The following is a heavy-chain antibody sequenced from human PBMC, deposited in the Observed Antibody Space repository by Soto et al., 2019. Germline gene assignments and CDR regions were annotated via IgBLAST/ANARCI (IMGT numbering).Heavy chain of an antibody. D-gene: IGHD5-18*01. CDR2: INNDGTST. CDR1: GFTFSSQW. J-gene: IGHJ4*02. Sequence: GGSLRLSCAASGFTFSSQWLHWVRQAPGKGLVWISRINNDGTSTNYADSVKGRFTVSRDNAKKTMSLQMNSLRAEDTAVYYCASWRGGYTYGLDHWGQGTPVTVSS. CDR3: ASWRGGYTYGLDH. V-gene: IGHV3-74*01.